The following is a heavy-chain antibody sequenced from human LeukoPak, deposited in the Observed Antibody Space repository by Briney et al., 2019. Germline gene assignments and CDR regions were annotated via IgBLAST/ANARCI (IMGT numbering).Heavy chain of an antibody. CDR1: GGSISYYY. V-gene: IGHV4-59*08. CDR3: ARAEGYCSSTSCYNWFDP. CDR2: IYYSGST. D-gene: IGHD2-2*01. Sequence: SSETLSLTCTVSGGSISYYYWSWIRQPPGKGLEWIGYIYYSGSTNYNPSLKSRVTISVDTSKNQFSLKLSSVTAADTAVYYCARAEGYCSSTSCYNWFDPWGQGTLVTVSS. J-gene: IGHJ5*02.